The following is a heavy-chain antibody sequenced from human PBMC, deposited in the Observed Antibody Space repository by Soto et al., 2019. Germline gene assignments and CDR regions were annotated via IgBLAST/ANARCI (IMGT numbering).Heavy chain of an antibody. CDR1: GGSVSSGRYQ. CDR2: IYYTGTT. CDR3: ARLQFYDFWSGSVTMDV. D-gene: IGHD3-3*01. Sequence: SETLSLTCTVSGGSVSSGRYQWSWIRQSPGKGLEWIGYIYYTGTTNYNPSLKSRVTISVDTSKNQFSLKLTSVTAADTALYFCARLQFYDFWSGSVTMDVWGQGTSVTVSS. V-gene: IGHV4-61*01. J-gene: IGHJ6*02.